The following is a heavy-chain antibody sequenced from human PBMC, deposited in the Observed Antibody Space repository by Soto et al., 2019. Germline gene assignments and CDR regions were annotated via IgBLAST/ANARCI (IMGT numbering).Heavy chain of an antibody. CDR2: IYYSGST. CDR1: GGSISSSSYY. CDR3: ARRSGYYYSFDY. J-gene: IGHJ4*02. Sequence: SETLSLTCTVSGGSISSSSYYWGWIRQPPGKGLEWIGSIYYSGSTYYNPSLKSRVTISVDTSKNQFSLKLSSVTAADTAVYYCARRSGYYYSFDYWGQGTLVTVSS. D-gene: IGHD3-22*01. V-gene: IGHV4-39*01.